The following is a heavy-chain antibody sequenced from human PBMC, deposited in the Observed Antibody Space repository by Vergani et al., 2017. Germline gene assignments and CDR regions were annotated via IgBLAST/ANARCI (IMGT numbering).Heavy chain of an antibody. CDR1: GGSISSYY. J-gene: IGHJ4*03. Sequence: QVQLQESGPGLVKPSETLSLTCTVSGGSISSYYWSWIRQPPGKGLEWIGYIYYSGSTNYNPSLKSRVTLSVDTSKNQFSLKVSSVTAADTAVYYCARQRVGSSWGYFDYWGQGTTVTVSS. CDR3: ARQRVGSSWGYFDY. D-gene: IGHD6-13*01. V-gene: IGHV4-59*08. CDR2: IYYSGST.